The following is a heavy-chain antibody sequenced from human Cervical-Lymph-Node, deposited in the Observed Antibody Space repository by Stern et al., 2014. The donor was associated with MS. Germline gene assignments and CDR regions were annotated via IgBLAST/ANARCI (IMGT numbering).Heavy chain of an antibody. Sequence: QMQLVQSGAEVKKPGSSVKVSCKASGDTFSSYAIKWVRQVPVQGLEWMGGITPVFGTTNYAQKFQGRVTITADKSTNTAYMELMTLRSEDTAVYYCARGGGLVGYFDYWGQGTLVSVSS. D-gene: IGHD1-26*01. CDR3: ARGGGLVGYFDY. V-gene: IGHV1-69*06. J-gene: IGHJ4*02. CDR2: ITPVFGTT. CDR1: GDTFSSYA.